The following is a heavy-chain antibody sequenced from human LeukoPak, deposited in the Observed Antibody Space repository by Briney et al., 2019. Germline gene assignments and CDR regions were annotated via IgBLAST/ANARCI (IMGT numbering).Heavy chain of an antibody. D-gene: IGHD2-8*02. J-gene: IGHJ3*02. CDR3: ARDTGGRGRLDAFDI. CDR2: IYPSGST. Sequence: PSETLSLTCAVSGASISSRNWWIWVRQPPGKGLEWIGEIYPSGSTNYNPSLKSRVTISINKSKNQFFLKLSSVTAADTAVYYCARDTGGRGRLDAFDIWGQGTMVTVSS. CDR1: GASISSRNW. V-gene: IGHV4-4*02.